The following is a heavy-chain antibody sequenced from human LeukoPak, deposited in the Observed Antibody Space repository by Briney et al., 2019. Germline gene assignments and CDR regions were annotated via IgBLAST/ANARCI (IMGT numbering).Heavy chain of an antibody. CDR1: GFTFSNYG. CDR3: AKESRFSRGFGEPNMDV. CDR2: ISGSGAST. J-gene: IGHJ6*03. D-gene: IGHD3-10*01. Sequence: GGSLRLSCAASGFTFSNYGMSWVRQAPGKGLEWVSTISGSGASTYYADSVKGRFTISRDHSKNTLYLQMNSLRAEDTAVYYCAKESRFSRGFGEPNMDVWGKGTTVTISS. V-gene: IGHV3-23*01.